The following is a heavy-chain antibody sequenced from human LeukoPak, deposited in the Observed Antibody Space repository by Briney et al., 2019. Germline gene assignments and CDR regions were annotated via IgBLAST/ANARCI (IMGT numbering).Heavy chain of an antibody. CDR2: IYPGGSDT. J-gene: IGHJ5*02. CDR1: GYNFATYW. Sequence: GESLRISCKASGYNFATYWIAWVRQMPGTGLEPMGVIYPGGSDTRYSPSFQGQVTISVDRSRNTAYLQWSSLTASDSAIYYCARSRSSRNWFDPWGQGTLVTVSS. V-gene: IGHV5-51*01. D-gene: IGHD2-15*01. CDR3: ARSRSSRNWFDP.